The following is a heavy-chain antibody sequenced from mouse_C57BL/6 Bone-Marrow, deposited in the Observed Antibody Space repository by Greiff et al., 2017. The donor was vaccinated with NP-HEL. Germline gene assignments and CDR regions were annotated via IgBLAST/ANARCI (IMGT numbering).Heavy chain of an antibody. Sequence: VKLQESGAELVRPGTSVKVSCTASGYAFTNYLIEWVKQRPGQGLEWIGVINPGSGGTNYNEKFKGKATLTADKSSSTAYMQLSSLTSEDSAVYFCARSPIFYYYAMDYWGQGTSVTVSS. V-gene: IGHV1-54*01. CDR2: INPGSGGT. CDR3: ARSPIFYYYAMDY. CDR1: GYAFTNYL. J-gene: IGHJ4*01.